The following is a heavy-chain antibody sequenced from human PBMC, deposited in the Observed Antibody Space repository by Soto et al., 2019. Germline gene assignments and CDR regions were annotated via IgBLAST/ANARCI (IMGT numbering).Heavy chain of an antibody. CDR2: ISAYNGNT. Sequence: QVQLVQSGAEVKKPGASVKVSCKASGYTFTSYGISWVRQAPGQGLEWMGWISAYNGNTNYAQKLEGRVTMTTDTSTSKAYMELRSLRSDDTAVYYCARDRGHTVAGSDRFDYSGQGTLVTVSS. CDR3: ARDRGHTVAGSDRFDY. CDR1: GYTFTSYG. D-gene: IGHD6-19*01. V-gene: IGHV1-18*01. J-gene: IGHJ4*02.